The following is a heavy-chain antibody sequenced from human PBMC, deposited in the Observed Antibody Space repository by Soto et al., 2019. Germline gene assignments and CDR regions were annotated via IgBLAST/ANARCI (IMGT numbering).Heavy chain of an antibody. V-gene: IGHV3-9*01. CDR3: AKDTYYDILTGAFDI. CDR2: ISWNSGSI. D-gene: IGHD3-9*01. CDR1: GFTFDDYA. J-gene: IGHJ3*02. Sequence: EVQLVESGGGLVHPGRSLRLTCAAAGFTFDDYAMHWVRQAPGKGLEWVSGISWNSGSIGYADSVKGRFTISRDNAKNSLYLQMNSLRAEDTALYYCAKDTYYDILTGAFDIWGQGTMVTVSS.